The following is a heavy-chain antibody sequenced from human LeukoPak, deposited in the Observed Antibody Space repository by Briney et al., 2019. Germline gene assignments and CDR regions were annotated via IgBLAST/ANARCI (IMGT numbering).Heavy chain of an antibody. J-gene: IGHJ4*02. CDR3: ARDERRYCPDSSCYPGDY. CDR1: GFNFNDHA. D-gene: IGHD2-8*02. V-gene: IGHV3-21*01. Sequence: GSLRLFFAASGFNFNDHAMKLVRQASGKGLEWVSAIRRTSAYIYYSDSVKGRLTISRDNAKNSVYLQMDSLRAEDTAFYYCARDERRYCPDSSCYPGDYWGQGILVTVSS. CDR2: IRRTSAYI.